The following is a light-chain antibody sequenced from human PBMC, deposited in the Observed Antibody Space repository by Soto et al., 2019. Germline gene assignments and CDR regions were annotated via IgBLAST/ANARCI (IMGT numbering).Light chain of an antibody. CDR3: SSYAGSRSYVV. J-gene: IGLJ2*01. Sequence: QSVLTQPPSASGSPGQSVTISCTGTGSDVGGYNDVSWYQHHPGKAPKLMLYEVSTRPSGVPDRFSGSKSGNTASLTVSGLQAEDEADYYCSSYAGSRSYVVFGGGTKLTVL. V-gene: IGLV2-8*01. CDR1: GSDVGGYND. CDR2: EVS.